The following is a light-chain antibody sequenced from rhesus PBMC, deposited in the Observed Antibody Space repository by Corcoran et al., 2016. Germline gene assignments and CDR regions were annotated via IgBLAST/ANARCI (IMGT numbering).Light chain of an antibody. J-gene: IGLJ1*01. CDR3: SSCAGSNTYI. CDR2: DVT. V-gene: IGLV2-23*01. CDR1: SSDIGGYNY. Sequence: QAALTQPHSVSGSPGQSVTISCTGTSSDIGGYNYVSWYHQHPGKAPKLMIYDVTKRPSGVSDRFSGSKSGNTASLTISGLQAEDEADYYCSSCAGSNTYIFGTGTRLTVL.